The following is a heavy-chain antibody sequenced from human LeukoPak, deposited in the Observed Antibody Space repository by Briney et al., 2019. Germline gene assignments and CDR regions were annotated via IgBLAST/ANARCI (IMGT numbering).Heavy chain of an antibody. D-gene: IGHD4-17*01. CDR1: GGSISSYY. CDR3: AREGGDQYYFDY. Sequence: PSETPSLTCTVSGGSISSYYWSWIRQPPGKGLEWIGYIYYSGSTNYNPSLKSRVTMSVDTSKNQFSLKLSSVTAADTAVYYCAREGGDQYYFDYWGQGTLVTVSS. CDR2: IYYSGST. J-gene: IGHJ4*02. V-gene: IGHV4-59*12.